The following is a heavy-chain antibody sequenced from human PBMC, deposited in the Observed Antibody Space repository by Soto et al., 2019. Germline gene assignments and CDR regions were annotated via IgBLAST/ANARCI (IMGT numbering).Heavy chain of an antibody. J-gene: IGHJ6*02. CDR1: GYTFTSYW. V-gene: IGHV5-10-1*01. CDR3: ARLGHDYSNSGMDV. D-gene: IGHD4-4*01. Sequence: GESLKISCKGSGYTFTSYWITWVRQLPGKGLEWLGKINPADSSANFGPSFQGHVSMSTDNSINTAYLQWSGLEASDTAMYYCARLGHDYSNSGMDVWGQGTTVTVSS. CDR2: INPADSSA.